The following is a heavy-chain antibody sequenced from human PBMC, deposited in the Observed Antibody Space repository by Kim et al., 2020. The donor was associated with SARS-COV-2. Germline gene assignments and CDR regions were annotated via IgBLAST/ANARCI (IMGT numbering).Heavy chain of an antibody. CDR1: GFAFSNYD. J-gene: IGHJ4*01. Sequence: GGSLRLSCAASGFAFSNYDMHWVRQAPGKGPEWVAVICGNGSNMYYADSVKGRFTISRDNAKNTVYLQMNSLRVEDTAVYYCAREQCVGVETSFSYFDY. D-gene: IGHD2-21*02. CDR3: AREQCVGVETSFSYFDY. V-gene: IGHV3-33*01. CDR2: ICGNGSNM.